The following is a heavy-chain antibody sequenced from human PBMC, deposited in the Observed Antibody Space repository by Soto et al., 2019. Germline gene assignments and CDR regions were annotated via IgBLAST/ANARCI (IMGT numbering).Heavy chain of an antibody. V-gene: IGHV4-31*03. CDR3: ARGGYGDYLYFDY. J-gene: IGHJ4*02. CDR1: GGSISSGGYY. D-gene: IGHD4-17*01. CDR2: IYYSGST. Sequence: PSETLSLTCTVSGGSISSGGYYWSWNRQHPGKGLEWIGYIYYSGSTYYNPSLKSRVTISVDTSKNQFSLKLSSVTAADTAVYYRARGGYGDYLYFDYWGQGTLVTVSS.